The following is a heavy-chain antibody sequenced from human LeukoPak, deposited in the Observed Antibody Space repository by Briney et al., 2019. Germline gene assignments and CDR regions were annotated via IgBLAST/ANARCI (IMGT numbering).Heavy chain of an antibody. CDR1: GFIFGSYA. CDR3: AKEVGYCTSSNCYSRFDP. V-gene: IGHV3-23*01. Sequence: GGSLRLSCAASGFIFGSYAMSWVRQAPGKGLEWVSGVSGSGGSTCYADSVKGRFTITRDNSKNTLYLQMNSLRGEDTAVYHCAKEVGYCTSSNCYSRFDPWGQGTQVTVSS. J-gene: IGHJ5*02. CDR2: VSGSGGST. D-gene: IGHD2-2*02.